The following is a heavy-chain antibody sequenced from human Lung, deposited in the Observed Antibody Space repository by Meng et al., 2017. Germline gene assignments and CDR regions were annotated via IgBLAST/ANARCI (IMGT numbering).Heavy chain of an antibody. J-gene: IGHJ4*02. V-gene: IGHV3-21*01. CDR1: GFAFSRYT. D-gene: IGHD3-16*01. CDR3: VPHPDLAASAAGDY. Sequence: GESLKISCVASGFAFSRYTMNWVRQAPGKWLEWISTVDIYSSFIEYADSVKGRFSISRDNDKNSLFLQMSSLRADDTGVYYFVPHPDLAASAAGDYWGQGTLVTVSS. CDR2: VDIYSSFI.